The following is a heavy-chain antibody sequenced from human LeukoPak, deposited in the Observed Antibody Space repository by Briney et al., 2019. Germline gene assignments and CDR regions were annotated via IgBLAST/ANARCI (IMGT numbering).Heavy chain of an antibody. Sequence: ASVKVSCKASGYTFTSCDINWVRQATGQGLEWMGWMNPNSGNTGYAQKFQGRVTMTRNTSISTAYMELSSLRSEDTAVYYCARRYDFWSGYQLYYYYGMDVWGQGTTVTVSS. V-gene: IGHV1-8*01. J-gene: IGHJ6*02. CDR3: ARRYDFWSGYQLYYYYGMDV. D-gene: IGHD3-3*01. CDR2: MNPNSGNT. CDR1: GYTFTSCD.